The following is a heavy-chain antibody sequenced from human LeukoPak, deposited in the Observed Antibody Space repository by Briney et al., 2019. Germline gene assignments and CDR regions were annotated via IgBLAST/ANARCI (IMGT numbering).Heavy chain of an antibody. CDR2: ISWNSGSI. V-gene: IGHV3-9*01. D-gene: IGHD6-19*01. Sequence: PGGSLRLSCAASGFTFDDYAMPWVRQAPGKGLEWVSGISWNSGSIGYADSVKGRFTISRDNAKNSLYLQMNSLRAEDTALYYCAKDRLSGLSNWFDPWGQGTLVTVSS. CDR3: AKDRLSGLSNWFDP. CDR1: GFTFDDYA. J-gene: IGHJ5*02.